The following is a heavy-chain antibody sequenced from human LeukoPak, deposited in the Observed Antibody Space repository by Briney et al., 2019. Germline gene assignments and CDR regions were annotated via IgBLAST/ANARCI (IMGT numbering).Heavy chain of an antibody. V-gene: IGHV1-69*05. CDR3: AREDSGRVFDY. CDR1: GGTFSSYA. J-gene: IGHJ4*02. D-gene: IGHD1-26*01. CDR2: IIPIFGTA. Sequence: ASVKVSCKASGGTFSSYAISWVRQAPGQGLEWMERIIPIFGTANYAQKFQGRVTITTDESTSTAYMELSSLRSEDTAVYYCAREDSGRVFDYWGQGTLVTVSS.